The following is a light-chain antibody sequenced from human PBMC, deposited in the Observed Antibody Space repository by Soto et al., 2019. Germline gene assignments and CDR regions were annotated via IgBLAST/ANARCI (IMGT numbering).Light chain of an antibody. CDR3: GTWDSSLSALV. CDR1: TSNIGNHY. V-gene: IGLV1-51*01. Sequence: QSVLTQPPSVSAAPGQTVTISCSGSTSNIGNHYVSWYQQLAGTAPKLLIFDNSKRPSGIPDRFSGSKSGTSATLGITGLLTGDEADYFCGTWDSSLSALVFGRGTKVTVL. J-gene: IGLJ1*01. CDR2: DNS.